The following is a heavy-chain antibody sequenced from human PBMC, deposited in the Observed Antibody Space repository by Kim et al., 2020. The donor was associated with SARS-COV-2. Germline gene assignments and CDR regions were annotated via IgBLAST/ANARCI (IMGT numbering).Heavy chain of an antibody. CDR3: VRGARNFYDRSDY. V-gene: IGHV3-13*01. CDR2: IGPAGDT. Sequence: GGSLRLSCAASGFSLTTYDMHWVRQPIGKGLEWVSGIGPAGDTDYPGFVKGRLIISRENAKNSLYLQINSLTVGDTAVYYCVRGARNFYDRSDY. CDR1: GFSLTTYD. J-gene: IGHJ6*01. D-gene: IGHD3-22*01.